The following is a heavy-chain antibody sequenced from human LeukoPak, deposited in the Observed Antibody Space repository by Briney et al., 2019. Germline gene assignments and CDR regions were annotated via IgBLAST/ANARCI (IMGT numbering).Heavy chain of an antibody. CDR2: ISSSSSYI. V-gene: IGHV3-21*01. D-gene: IGHD7-27*01. CDR3: ARATGDPNHYYYMDV. Sequence: GGSLRLSCAASGFRISSYTMKWVRQAPGKGLEWVSSISSSSSYIYYADSVKGRFTISRDNAKNSLYVQMNSLRAEDTAVYYCARATGDPNHYYYMDVWGKGTTVTISS. CDR1: GFRISSYT. J-gene: IGHJ6*03.